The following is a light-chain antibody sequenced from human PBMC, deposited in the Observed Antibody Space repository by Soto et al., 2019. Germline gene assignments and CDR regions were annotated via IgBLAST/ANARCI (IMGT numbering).Light chain of an antibody. J-gene: IGLJ2*01. Sequence: QSALTQPASVSGSPGQSITISCTGTSSYVGGYNYVSWYQQHPGKAPKLMIYDVSNRPSGVSNRFSGSKSGNTASLTISGLQAEDEADYYCSSYTSSSTLGVVFGGGTKLTFL. V-gene: IGLV2-14*01. CDR2: DVS. CDR3: SSYTSSSTLGVV. CDR1: SSYVGGYNY.